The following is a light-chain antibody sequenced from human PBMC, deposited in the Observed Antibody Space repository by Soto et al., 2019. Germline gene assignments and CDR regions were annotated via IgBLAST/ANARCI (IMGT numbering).Light chain of an antibody. CDR1: QSVSRY. J-gene: IGKJ4*01. CDR3: QQYGSSTLT. V-gene: IGKV3-20*01. Sequence: EIVLTQSPATLSLSPGERATLSCRASQSVSRYLAWYQQKPGQAPRLLIYDASTRATGIPDRFSVSGSGTDFTLTISRLQNEDFAVYYGQQYGSSTLTFGGGTKVDIK. CDR2: DAS.